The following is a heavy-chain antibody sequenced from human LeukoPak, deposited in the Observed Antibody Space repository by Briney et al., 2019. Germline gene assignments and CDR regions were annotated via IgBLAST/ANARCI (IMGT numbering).Heavy chain of an antibody. V-gene: IGHV3-20*04. D-gene: IGHD3-22*01. CDR1: GFNFDDYG. Sequence: PGGSLRLSCAASGFNFDDYGMSWVRQAPGQGLEWVSAINWNGGGRGYADSVKGRFTISRENAKNSLYLQMNSLKAEDTALYYCARAPLQTIPTSKIVVYYYPFDYWGQGTLVTVSS. CDR3: ARAPLQTIPTSKIVVYYYPFDY. J-gene: IGHJ4*02. CDR2: INWNGGGR.